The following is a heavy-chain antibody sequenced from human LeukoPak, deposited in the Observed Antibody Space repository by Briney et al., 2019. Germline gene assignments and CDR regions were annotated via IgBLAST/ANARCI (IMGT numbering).Heavy chain of an antibody. V-gene: IGHV4-39*01. D-gene: IGHD5-24*01. CDR2: IYYSGST. Sequence: PSETLSLTCTVSGVSISSSSNCWGWIRPPPGKGLEWLGSIYYSGSTYYNPSLKSRVPISVDTSKNQFSLKLSSVTAADTAVYYCGRRGMATSYFDYWGQGTLVTVSS. J-gene: IGHJ4*02. CDR3: GRRGMATSYFDY. CDR1: GVSISSSSNC.